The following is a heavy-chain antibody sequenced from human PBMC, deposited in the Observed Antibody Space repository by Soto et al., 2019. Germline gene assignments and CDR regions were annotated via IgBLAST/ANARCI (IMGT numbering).Heavy chain of an antibody. CDR2: IRGQYNNYAT. CDR3: SADLENCSDGTSYYFLYYMDV. J-gene: IGHJ6*03. V-gene: IGHV3-73*01. Sequence: EVHLVESGGGLVQPGRSLELSCVASGFTFGNSAIHWVRQAYGKRLEWFGRIRGQYNNYATSYGESVKGMLTIFRDDSKNTAYLHMTRLKSEDRAVYYCSADLENCSDGTSYYFLYYMDVWGKGTTGTVSS. D-gene: IGHD2-15*01. CDR1: GFTFGNSA.